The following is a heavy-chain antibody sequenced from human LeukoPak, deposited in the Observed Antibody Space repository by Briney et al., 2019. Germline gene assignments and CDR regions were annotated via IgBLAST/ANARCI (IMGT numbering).Heavy chain of an antibody. CDR1: GGTFSSYA. CDR3: ARDRGDYYGSGKPLGYFDY. V-gene: IGHV1-69*05. D-gene: IGHD3-10*01. J-gene: IGHJ4*02. CDR2: IIPIFGTA. Sequence: ASVKASCKASGGTFSSYAISWVRQAPGQGLEWMGGIIPIFGTANYAQKFQGRVTITTDESTSTAYMELSSLRSEDTAVYYCARDRGDYYGSGKPLGYFDYWGQGTLVTVSS.